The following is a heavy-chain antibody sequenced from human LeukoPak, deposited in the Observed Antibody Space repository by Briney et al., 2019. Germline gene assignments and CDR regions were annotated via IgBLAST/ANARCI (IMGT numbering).Heavy chain of an antibody. D-gene: IGHD1-26*01. Sequence: PGGSLRLSCAGSGFTLSSNWMHWVRQAPGKGLVWVSRIYSDGSRTNYADSVKGRFTISGDNAKNTQYLQMNSLRAEDTAVYYCARSGRGGAFDIWAKGQWSPSPQ. V-gene: IGHV3-74*01. CDR1: GFTLSSNW. J-gene: IGHJ3*02. CDR2: IYSDGSRT. CDR3: ARSGRGGAFDI.